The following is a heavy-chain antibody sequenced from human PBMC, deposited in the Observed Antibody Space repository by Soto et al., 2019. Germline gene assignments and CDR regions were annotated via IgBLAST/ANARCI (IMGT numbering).Heavy chain of an antibody. V-gene: IGHV1-69*19. J-gene: IGHJ6*02. Sequence: QVQLVQSGAEVTKPGSSVKVSCQASGGTFSSYAISWVRQAPGQGLEWMGGIIPIFGTANYAQKVQGRVTMTADESTSTAYMELSSLRSEDTAVYYCACTPGCCSGGSCRIDVWGQGTTVTVSS. CDR1: GGTFSSYA. CDR2: IIPIFGTA. D-gene: IGHD2-15*01. CDR3: ACTPGCCSGGSCRIDV.